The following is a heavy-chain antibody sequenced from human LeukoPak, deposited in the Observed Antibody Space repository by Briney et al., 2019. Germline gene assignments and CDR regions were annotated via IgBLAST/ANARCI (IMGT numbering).Heavy chain of an antibody. CDR2: INPSGGST. J-gene: IGHJ5*02. CDR3: AISPASPGVVIIGNWFDP. V-gene: IGHV1-46*01. Sequence: GASVKVSCKASGYTFTSYYMHWVRQAPGQGLEWMGIINPSGGSTSYAQKFQGRVTMTRDTSTSTVYMELSSLRSEDTAVYYCAISPASPGVVIIGNWFDPWGQGTLVTVSS. D-gene: IGHD3-3*01. CDR1: GYTFTSYY.